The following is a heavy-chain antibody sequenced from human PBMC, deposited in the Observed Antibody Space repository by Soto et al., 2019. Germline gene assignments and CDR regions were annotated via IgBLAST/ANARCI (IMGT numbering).Heavy chain of an antibody. V-gene: IGHV4-39*01. CDR2: AYYSEST. J-gene: IGHJ6*02. CDR3: ASSSLYGMDV. Sequence: SETLSLTCTVSSASIRSSTYQWGWIRQPPGRGLEWIGSAYYSESTYYNPSLKSRVTISVDTSKNQFSLKVGSVTAADTAVYYCASSSLYGMDVWGQGTTVT. CDR1: SASIRSSTYQ.